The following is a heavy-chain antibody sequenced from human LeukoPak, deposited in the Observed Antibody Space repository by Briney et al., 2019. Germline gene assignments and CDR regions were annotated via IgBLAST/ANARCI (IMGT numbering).Heavy chain of an antibody. V-gene: IGHV3-23*01. J-gene: IGHJ4*02. D-gene: IGHD4-17*01. CDR2: ISGSGGST. CDR3: AKDYGDYSTSMGNFDY. CDR1: GFTFSSYA. Sequence: GGSLRLSCAASGFTFSSYAMSWVRQAPGKGLEWVSAISGSGGSTYYAASVKGRFTISRDNSKNTLYLQMNSLRAEDTAVYYCAKDYGDYSTSMGNFDYWGQGTLVTVSS.